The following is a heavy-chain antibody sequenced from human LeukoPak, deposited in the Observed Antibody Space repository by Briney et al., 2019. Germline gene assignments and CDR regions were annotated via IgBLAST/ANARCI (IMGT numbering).Heavy chain of an antibody. J-gene: IGHJ3*02. CDR2: IYYSGST. V-gene: IGHV4-30-4*01. CDR1: GASISSGGYY. CDR3: ARAGARRMVRGVGRAFDI. D-gene: IGHD3-10*01. Sequence: PSETLSLTCTVSGASISSGGYYWGWIRQPPGKGPEWIGYIYYSGSTYYNPSLKSRVTISVDTSKNQFSLKLSSVTAADTAVYYCARAGARRMVRGVGRAFDIWGQGTMVTVSS.